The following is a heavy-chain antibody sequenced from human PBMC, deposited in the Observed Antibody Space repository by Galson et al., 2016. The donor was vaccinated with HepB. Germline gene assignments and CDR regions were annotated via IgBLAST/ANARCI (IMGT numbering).Heavy chain of an antibody. V-gene: IGHV4-34*01. CDR2: INHSGST. J-gene: IGHJ6*03. CDR1: GGSFSGYY. Sequence: ETLSLTCAVYGGSFSGYYWSWIRQPPGKGLEWIGEINHSGSTNYNPSLKSRVTISVDTSKNQFSLKLSSVTAAVAAVYYCARGDNPDYGDYASAYFYMDVWGKGTTVTVSS. CDR3: ARGDNPDYGDYASAYFYMDV. D-gene: IGHD4-17*01.